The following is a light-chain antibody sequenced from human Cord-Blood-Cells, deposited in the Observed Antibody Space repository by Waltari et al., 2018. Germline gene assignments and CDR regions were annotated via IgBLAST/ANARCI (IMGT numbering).Light chain of an antibody. CDR3: QQYNNWQT. J-gene: IGKJ2*01. CDR2: GAS. Sequence: EIVMTQPPATLSVSPGERATLSCRASQSVSSNLAWYQQKPGQAPRLLIYGASTRATGIPARFSGSGSGTEFTLTISSLQSEDFAVYYCQQYNNWQTFGQGTKLEIK. CDR1: QSVSSN. V-gene: IGKV3-15*01.